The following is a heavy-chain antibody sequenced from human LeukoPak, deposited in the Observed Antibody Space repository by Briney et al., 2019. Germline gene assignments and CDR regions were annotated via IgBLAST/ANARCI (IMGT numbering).Heavy chain of an antibody. J-gene: IGHJ6*02. CDR1: GITFGNNW. V-gene: IGHV3-74*01. CDR2: INSDGGGA. CDR3: ARDRYGDYVEGYYGMDV. D-gene: IGHD4-17*01. Sequence: GGSLRLSCAASGITFGNNWMHWVRQGPGKGLVWISRINSDGGGAIYADSVKGRFTISRDNAKNSLYLQMNSLRAEDTAVYYCARDRYGDYVEGYYGMDVWGQGTTVTVSS.